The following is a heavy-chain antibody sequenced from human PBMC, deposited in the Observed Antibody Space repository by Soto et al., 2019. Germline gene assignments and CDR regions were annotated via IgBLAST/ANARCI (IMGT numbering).Heavy chain of an antibody. Sequence: SETLSLTCTVSGGSISSYYWSWIRQPPGKGLEWIGYIYYSGSTNYNPSLKSRVTISVDTSKNQFSLKLSSVTAADTAVHYCARQDHYDSSGYLDYWGQGTLVTVSS. V-gene: IGHV4-59*08. D-gene: IGHD3-22*01. J-gene: IGHJ4*02. CDR1: GGSISSYY. CDR3: ARQDHYDSSGYLDY. CDR2: IYYSGST.